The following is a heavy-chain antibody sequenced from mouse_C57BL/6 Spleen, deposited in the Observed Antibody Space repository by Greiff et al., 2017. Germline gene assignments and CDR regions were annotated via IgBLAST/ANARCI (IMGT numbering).Heavy chain of an antibody. CDR3: ARGGDGYPFDY. CDR1: GYTFTSYG. Sequence: QVQLQQPGAELARPGASVKLSCKASGYTFTSYGISWVKQRTGQGLEWIGEIYPRSGNTYYNEKFKGKATLTADKSSSTAYMELRSLTSEDSAVYFCARGGDGYPFDYWGQGTTLTVSS. J-gene: IGHJ2*01. CDR2: IYPRSGNT. V-gene: IGHV1-81*01. D-gene: IGHD2-3*01.